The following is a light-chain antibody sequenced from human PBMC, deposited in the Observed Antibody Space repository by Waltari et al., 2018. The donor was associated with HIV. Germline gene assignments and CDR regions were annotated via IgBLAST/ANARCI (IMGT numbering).Light chain of an antibody. V-gene: IGLV1-47*01. J-gene: IGLJ3*02. Sequence: QSVLTQPPSVSGTPGQRVTISCSGTNSNVEITSVYGYQHLPGSAPQLLIFANDHRPLGVPDRFSGSKSGTAASLAISGLRSEDEADYYCAAWADVLSAWVFGGGTKLSVL. CDR1: NSNVEITS. CDR3: AAWADVLSAWV. CDR2: AND.